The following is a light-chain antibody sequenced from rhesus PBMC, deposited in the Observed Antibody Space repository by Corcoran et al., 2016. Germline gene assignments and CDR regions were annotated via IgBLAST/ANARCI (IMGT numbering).Light chain of an antibody. V-gene: IGKV1-43*02. J-gene: IGKJ2*01. CDR1: QGISTY. CDR2: AAS. CDR3: LQYSSDPYS. Sequence: DIQMTQSPSSLSASVGDRVTITCRASQGISTYLNWYQQKPGKAPKRLIYAASSLERGVPSRFRGSGYGTDFTLTLRSLQPEDFATYYCLQYSSDPYSFTLGTKVEI.